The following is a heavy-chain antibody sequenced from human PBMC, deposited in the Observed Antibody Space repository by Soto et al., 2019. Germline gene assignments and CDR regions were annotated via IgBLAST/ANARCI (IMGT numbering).Heavy chain of an antibody. CDR1: GFTFSNAW. D-gene: IGHD1-26*01. V-gene: IGHV3-15*07. CDR2: IKSKTDGGTT. CDR3: TTEEFSGSYWYYGMDV. J-gene: IGHJ6*02. Sequence: TGGSLRLSCAASGFTFSNAWMNWVRQAPGKGLEWVGRIKSKTDGGTTDYAAPVKGRFTISRDDSKITLYLQMNILKTEDTAVYYCTTEEFSGSYWYYGMDVWGQGTTVTVSS.